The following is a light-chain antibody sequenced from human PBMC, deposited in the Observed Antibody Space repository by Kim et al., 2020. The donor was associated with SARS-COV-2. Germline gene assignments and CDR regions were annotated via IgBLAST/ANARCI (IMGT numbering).Light chain of an antibody. CDR3: YSHPRV. CDR2: DVT. J-gene: IGLJ1*01. V-gene: IGLV2-11*01. CDR1: SSDVGGYDY. Sequence: QSALTQPRSVSGSPGQSVTISCTGTSSDVGGYDYVSWYQHHPDKAPKLLIYDVTKRPSGVPDRFSGSKSGETASLTISDLKAEDEADYHCYSHPRVFGTGTKVTVL.